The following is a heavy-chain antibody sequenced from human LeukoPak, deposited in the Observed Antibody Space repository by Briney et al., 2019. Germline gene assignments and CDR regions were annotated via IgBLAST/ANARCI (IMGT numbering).Heavy chain of an antibody. CDR3: ARGRSYLDAFDI. D-gene: IGHD1-26*01. J-gene: IGHJ3*02. CDR2: IIPIFGTA. V-gene: IGHV1-69*05. CDR1: GGTFSSYA. Sequence: ASVKVSCKASGGTFSSYAISWVRQAPGQGLEWMGGIIPIFGTANYAQKFQGRVTITTDESTSTAYMELSSLRSEDTAVYYCARGRSYLDAFDIWGQGTMVTVSS.